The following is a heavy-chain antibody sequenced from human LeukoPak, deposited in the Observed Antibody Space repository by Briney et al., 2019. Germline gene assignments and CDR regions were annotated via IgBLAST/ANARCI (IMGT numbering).Heavy chain of an antibody. CDR3: ARASGDSSSWYPRKEFDY. Sequence: PGGSLRLSCAASGFTFSSYSMNWVRQAPGKGLEWVSSISSSSSYIYYADSVKGRFTISRDNAKNLLYLQMNSLRAEDTAVYYCARASGDSSSWYPRKEFDYWGQGTLVTVSS. CDR2: ISSSSSYI. V-gene: IGHV3-21*01. CDR1: GFTFSSYS. D-gene: IGHD6-13*01. J-gene: IGHJ4*02.